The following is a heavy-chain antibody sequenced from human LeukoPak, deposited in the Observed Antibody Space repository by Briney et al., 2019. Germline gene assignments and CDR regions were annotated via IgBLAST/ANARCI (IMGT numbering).Heavy chain of an antibody. CDR3: AKDSAFYDSGNFDY. CDR2: ISGSGGST. V-gene: IGHV3-23*01. J-gene: IGHJ4*02. Sequence: GGSLRLSCAASGFTVSSNYMSWVRQAPGKGLEWVSAISGSGGSTYYADSVKGRFTISRDNSKNTLYLQMNSLRAEDTAVYYCAKDSAFYDSGNFDYWGQGTLVTVSS. CDR1: GFTVSSNY. D-gene: IGHD5/OR15-5a*01.